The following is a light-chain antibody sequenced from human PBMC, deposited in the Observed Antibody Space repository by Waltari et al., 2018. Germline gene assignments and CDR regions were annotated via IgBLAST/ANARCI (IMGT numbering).Light chain of an antibody. J-gene: IGLJ1*01. CDR3: QSADSSGTYYV. Sequence: YELTQSPSQSVSPGQTATIPCSGDALPTEYVYWYQQKPGQAPVLIIYKDEERPPGIPERFSGSSSGTTATLTISGVQAEDEADYYCQSADSSGTYYVFAAGTKVTVL. CDR1: ALPTEY. CDR2: KDE. V-gene: IGLV3-25*03.